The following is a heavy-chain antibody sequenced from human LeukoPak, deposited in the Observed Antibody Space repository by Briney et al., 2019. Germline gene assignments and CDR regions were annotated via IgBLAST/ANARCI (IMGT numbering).Heavy chain of an antibody. CDR1: GGSISSGGYY. V-gene: IGHV4-30-2*01. J-gene: IGHJ4*02. CDR3: ARENDYYGSGSPSADY. D-gene: IGHD3-10*01. CDR2: IYHSGST. Sequence: SETLSLTCTVSGGSISSGGYYWSWIRQPPGKGLEWIGYIYHSGSTYYNPSLKSRVTISVDRSKNQFSLKLSSVTAADTAVYYCARENDYYGSGSPSADYWGQGTLVTVSS.